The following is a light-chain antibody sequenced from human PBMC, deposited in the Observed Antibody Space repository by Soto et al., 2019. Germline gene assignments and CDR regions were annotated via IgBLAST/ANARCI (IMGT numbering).Light chain of an antibody. V-gene: IGLV1-44*01. CDR3: ATWDDSVYV. Sequence: QSVLTQPPSASGTPGQRVTISCSGSTANIGTNTVNWFQHLPGSAPKLLIYTNDQRPSGVPDRFSGSRSGTSASLAISGLQSEDEADYYCATWDDSVYVFXTGTKVTVL. CDR1: TANIGTNT. CDR2: TND. J-gene: IGLJ1*01.